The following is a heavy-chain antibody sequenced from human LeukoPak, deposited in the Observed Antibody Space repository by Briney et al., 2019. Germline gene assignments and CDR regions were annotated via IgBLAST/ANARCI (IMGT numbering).Heavy chain of an antibody. CDR3: AILRWELNPYYFDY. J-gene: IGHJ4*02. D-gene: IGHD1-26*01. CDR2: IYPGDSDS. Sequence: GESLKISCKGSGYSFTSYWIGWVRQMPGEGLEWMRIIYPGDSDSRYSPSFQGQVTISADKSISTAYLQWSSLKASDTAMYYCAILRWELNPYYFDYWGQGTLVTVSS. CDR1: GYSFTSYW. V-gene: IGHV5-51*01.